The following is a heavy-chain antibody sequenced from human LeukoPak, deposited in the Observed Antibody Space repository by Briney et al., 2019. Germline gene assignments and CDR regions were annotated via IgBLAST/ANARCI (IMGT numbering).Heavy chain of an antibody. CDR2: INPDNGGT. CDR3: TREARVGNWFDP. D-gene: IGHD2-2*01. V-gene: IGHV1-2*02. CDR1: GYTFTDYY. Sequence: GVSVKVSCRASGYTFTDYYIHWVRQAPGQGLEWMGWINPDNGGTNYAQKFQGRVTMTRDTSIRTVYMDLSRLRSDDTAVFYCTREARVGNWFDPWDQGTQVTVSS. J-gene: IGHJ5*02.